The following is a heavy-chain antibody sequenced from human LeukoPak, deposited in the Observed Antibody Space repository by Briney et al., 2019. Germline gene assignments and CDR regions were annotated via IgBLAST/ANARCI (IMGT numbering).Heavy chain of an antibody. CDR3: ASKVVGATLNY. D-gene: IGHD1-26*01. Sequence: SETLSLTCTVSGGSISSYYWSWIRQPPGKGLEWIGYIYYSGSTNYNPSLKSRVTISVDTSKNQFSLKLSSVTAADTAVYYCASKVVGATLNYWGQGTLVTVSS. V-gene: IGHV4-59*12. CDR1: GGSISSYY. CDR2: IYYSGST. J-gene: IGHJ4*02.